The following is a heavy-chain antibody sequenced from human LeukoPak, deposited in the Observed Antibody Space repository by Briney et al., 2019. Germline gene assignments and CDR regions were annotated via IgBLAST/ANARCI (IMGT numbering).Heavy chain of an antibody. CDR1: GGSISSSSYY. Sequence: SETLSLTCTVSGGSISSSSYYWGWIRQPPGKGLEWIGSIYSSGSTYYNPSLKSRVTISVDTSKNQFSLKLSSVTAADTAMYYCATNEWSGSYFEYWGQGTLVPVPS. D-gene: IGHD3-3*01. J-gene: IGHJ4*02. CDR2: IYSSGST. V-gene: IGHV4-39*01. CDR3: ATNEWSGSYFEY.